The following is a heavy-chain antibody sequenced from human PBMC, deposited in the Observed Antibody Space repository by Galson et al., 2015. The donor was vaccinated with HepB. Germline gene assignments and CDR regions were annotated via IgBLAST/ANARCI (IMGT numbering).Heavy chain of an antibody. CDR2: IWNDGSDK. CDR3: ARDRLQGPAARNDAFDI. V-gene: IGHV3-33*01. J-gene: IGHJ3*02. D-gene: IGHD2-2*01. Sequence: SLRLSCAASGFTFSSYGMHWVRQAPGKGLEWVAVIWNDGSDKQYGDSVKGRFTISRDNSKNTLYLQMNSLRAEDTAVYYCARDRLQGPAARNDAFDIWGQGTMVAVSS. CDR1: GFTFSSYG.